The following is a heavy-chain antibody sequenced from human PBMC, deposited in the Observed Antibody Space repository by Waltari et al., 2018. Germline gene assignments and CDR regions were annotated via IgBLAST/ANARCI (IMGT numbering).Heavy chain of an antibody. V-gene: IGHV3-49*04. CDR2: IRSKAYGGTT. J-gene: IGHJ4*02. CDR3: TRGYSRLDY. Sequence: EVQLVESGGGLVQPGRSLRLSCTASGFTFGDYAMSWVRKAPGKGLEWVGFIRSKAYGGTTEYAASVKGRFTISRDDSKSIAYLQMNSLKTEDTAVYYCTRGYSRLDYWGQGTLVTVSS. D-gene: IGHD6-13*01. CDR1: GFTFGDYA.